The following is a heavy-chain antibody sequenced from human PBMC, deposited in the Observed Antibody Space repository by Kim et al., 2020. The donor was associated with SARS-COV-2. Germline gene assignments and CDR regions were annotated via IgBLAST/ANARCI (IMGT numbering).Heavy chain of an antibody. CDR1: GGSISSYY. CDR3: ARSPRNYYDSSGYYPDAFDI. Sequence: SETLSLTCTVSGGSISSYYWSWIRQPPGKGLEWNGYIYYSGSTNYNPSLKSRVTISVDTSKNQFSLKLSSVTAADTAVYYCARSPRNYYDSSGYYPDAFDIWGQGTMVTVSS. V-gene: IGHV4-59*01. J-gene: IGHJ3*02. D-gene: IGHD3-22*01. CDR2: IYYSGST.